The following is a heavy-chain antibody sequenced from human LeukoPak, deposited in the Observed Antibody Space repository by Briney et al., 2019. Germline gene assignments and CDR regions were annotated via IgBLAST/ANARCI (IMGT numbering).Heavy chain of an antibody. D-gene: IGHD3-3*01. V-gene: IGHV3-66*01. J-gene: IGHJ4*02. CDR1: GFTVSSNY. Sequence: GSLRLSCAAPGFTVSSNYMSWVRQAPGKGLEWVSVIYSGGSTYYADSVKGRFTISRDNSKNTLYLQMNSLRAEDTAVYYCARVRLGVGSYYFYYWVQGTLVTVSS. CDR2: IYSGGST. CDR3: ARVRLGVGSYYFYY.